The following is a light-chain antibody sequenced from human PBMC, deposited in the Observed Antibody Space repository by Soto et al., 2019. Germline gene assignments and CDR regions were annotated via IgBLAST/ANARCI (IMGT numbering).Light chain of an antibody. Sequence: EIVMTQSPATLSVSPGERATLSCRASQSVSSNLAWYQQKPGQAPRLLIYGASTRATGIPARFSGSGSGTDFTLTISSLQSEDFAVYYCQQYNNWPPLTFGKGTRLEI. CDR2: GAS. V-gene: IGKV3-15*01. CDR1: QSVSSN. CDR3: QQYNNWPPLT. J-gene: IGKJ5*01.